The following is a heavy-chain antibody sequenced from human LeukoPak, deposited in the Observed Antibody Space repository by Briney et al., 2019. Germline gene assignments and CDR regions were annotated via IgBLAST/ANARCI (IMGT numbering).Heavy chain of an antibody. CDR1: GVSISGYY. CDR2: IYITRGT. V-gene: IGHV4-4*07. CDR3: ARESRIVEGDGYYIDV. D-gene: IGHD1-26*01. Sequence: KPSETLSLTCTVSGVSISGYYWSWIRQSAGKGLEWIGRIYITRGTNYNPSLRSRVIMSVDTSKNQFSLQLNSVTAADTAVYYCARESRIVEGDGYYIDVWGKGTTVTISS. J-gene: IGHJ6*03.